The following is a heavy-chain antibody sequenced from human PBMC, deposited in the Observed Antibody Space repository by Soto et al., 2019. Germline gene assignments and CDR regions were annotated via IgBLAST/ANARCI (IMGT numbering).Heavy chain of an antibody. Sequence: XESLLLSCAASGFTFSSFWMSWVRQAPGKGLEWVANIKTDGSETHYVDSVKGRFTISRDNPKTSLFLQMNSLRVEDTAVYFCTSDRYPRFYHGSGSYPYYWGQGTPVTVSS. V-gene: IGHV3-7*03. CDR3: TSDRYPRFYHGSGSYPYY. D-gene: IGHD3-10*01. CDR1: GFTFSSFW. J-gene: IGHJ4*02. CDR2: IKTDGSET.